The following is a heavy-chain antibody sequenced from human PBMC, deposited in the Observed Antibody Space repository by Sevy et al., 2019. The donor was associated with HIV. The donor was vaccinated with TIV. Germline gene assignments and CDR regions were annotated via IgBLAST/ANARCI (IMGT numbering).Heavy chain of an antibody. V-gene: IGHV3-11*01. CDR1: GFTFSDYY. CDR2: ISSSGSTI. D-gene: IGHD6-19*01. CDR3: ARVSPPQQWLNLYYYYGMDV. Sequence: GGSLRLSCAASGFTFSDYYMSWIRQAPGKGLEWVSYISSSGSTIYYAVSVKGRFTISRDNAKNSLYLQMNSLRAEDTAVYYCARVSPPQQWLNLYYYYGMDVWGQGTTVTVSS. J-gene: IGHJ6*02.